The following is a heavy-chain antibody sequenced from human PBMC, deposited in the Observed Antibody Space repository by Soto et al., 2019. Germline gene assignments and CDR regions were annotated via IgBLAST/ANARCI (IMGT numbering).Heavy chain of an antibody. CDR2: IKPGTSDI. CDR1: GYKFGSAW. CDR3: TRQQNFICYS. J-gene: IGHJ4*02. D-gene: IGHD1-7*01. Sequence: PGASLKISCKGVGYKFGSAWIGWVRQMPGKGLEWMGLIKPGTSDIRYSPPFRGLVTISADEAVTTAYLQWSGLKASDSAMYYCTRQQNFICYSWGQGTLVAVSS. V-gene: IGHV5-51*01.